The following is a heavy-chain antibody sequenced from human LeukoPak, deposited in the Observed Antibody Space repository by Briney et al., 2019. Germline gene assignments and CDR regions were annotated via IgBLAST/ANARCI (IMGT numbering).Heavy chain of an antibody. CDR3: ARKSGSYYPEYFQH. J-gene: IGHJ1*01. CDR1: GFTFSSYG. D-gene: IGHD1-26*01. V-gene: IGHV3-30*02. CDR2: IRYDGSNK. Sequence: GGSLRLSCAASGFTFSSYGMHWVRQAPGKGLEWVAFIRYDGSNKYYADSVKGRFTISRDNSKNTLYLQMNSLRAEDTAVYYCARKSGSYYPEYFQHWGQGTLVTVSS.